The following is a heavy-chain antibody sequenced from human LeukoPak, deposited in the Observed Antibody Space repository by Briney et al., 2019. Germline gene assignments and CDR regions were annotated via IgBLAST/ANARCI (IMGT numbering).Heavy chain of an antibody. CDR1: GFTFSSYA. D-gene: IGHD5-18*01. Sequence: GGSLRLSCAASGFTFSSYAMSWVRQAPGKGLEWVSAISGSGGSTYYADSVKGRFTISRDNSKNTLYLQMNSLRAEDTALYYCAKDLRGYSYGYQIDYWGQGTLVTVSA. J-gene: IGHJ4*02. CDR3: AKDLRGYSYGYQIDY. CDR2: ISGSGGST. V-gene: IGHV3-23*01.